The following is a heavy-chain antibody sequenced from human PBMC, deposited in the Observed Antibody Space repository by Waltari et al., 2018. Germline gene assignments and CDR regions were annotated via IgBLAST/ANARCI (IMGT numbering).Heavy chain of an antibody. Sequence: VQLQQWGAGLLKPSETLSLTCAVYGGSFSGYYWSWIRQPPGKGLEWIGEINHSESTNYHPSLKSGVTISVYTTKNQFALKLSSVTAADTAVYYGARSTTFANPCCSGSCRGWFDPWGQGTLVTVSS. CDR3: ARSTTFANPCCSGSCRGWFDP. CDR2: INHSEST. D-gene: IGHD6-13*01. V-gene: IGHV4-34*01. J-gene: IGHJ5*02. CDR1: GGSFSGYY.